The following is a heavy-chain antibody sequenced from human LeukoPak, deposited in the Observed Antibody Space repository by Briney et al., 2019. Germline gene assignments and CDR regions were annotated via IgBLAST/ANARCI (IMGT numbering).Heavy chain of an antibody. Sequence: GRSLRLSCAASGFTFSSYAMHWVRQVPGKGLEWVAVISSDGNNKYYADSVKGRFTISRDNSKNTLYLQMNSLRAEDTAVYYCARDEYLWVVIQLGLFDYWGQGTLVTVSS. J-gene: IGHJ4*02. CDR2: ISSDGNNK. V-gene: IGHV3-30-3*01. CDR3: ARDEYLWVVIQLGLFDY. D-gene: IGHD2-2*01. CDR1: GFTFSSYA.